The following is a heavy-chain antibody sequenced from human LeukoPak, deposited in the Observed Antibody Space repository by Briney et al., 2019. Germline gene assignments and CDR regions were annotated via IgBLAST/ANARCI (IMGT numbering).Heavy chain of an antibody. CDR2: IYYSGST. J-gene: IGHJ5*02. CDR1: GGSISSSSYY. CDR3: ARHGRPTVTRYYSWFDP. Sequence: SETLSLTCTVSGGSISSSSYYWGWIRQPPGKGLERIGSIYYSGSTYCNPSLKSRVTISVDTAKNQFSLKLSSVTAADTAVYYCARHGRPTVTRYYSWFDPWGQGTLVTVSS. V-gene: IGHV4-39*01. D-gene: IGHD4-17*01.